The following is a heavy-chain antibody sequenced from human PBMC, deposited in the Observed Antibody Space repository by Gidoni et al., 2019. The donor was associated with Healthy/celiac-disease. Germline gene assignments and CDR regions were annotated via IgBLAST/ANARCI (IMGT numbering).Heavy chain of an antibody. Sequence: EVQLVQSGAEVKKPGESMKISCKGSGYSFTSYWIAVGRQIPGNGLEWMGIIYPGDSDTRYSPSFQGKVTISADKSISTAYLQWSSLKASDTAMYYCARHFTARGQDAFDIWGQGTMVTVSS. CDR2: IYPGDSDT. V-gene: IGHV5-51*01. D-gene: IGHD1-26*01. J-gene: IGHJ3*02. CDR3: ARHFTARGQDAFDI. CDR1: GYSFTSYW.